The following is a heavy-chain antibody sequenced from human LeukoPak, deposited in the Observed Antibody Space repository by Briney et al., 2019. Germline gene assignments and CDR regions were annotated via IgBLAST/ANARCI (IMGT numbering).Heavy chain of an antibody. CDR1: GFTFSSYA. Sequence: GGSLRLSCEASGFTFSSYAMSWVRQAPGKGLEWVSAISGSGGSTYYADSVKGRFTISRDNSKNTLYLQMNSLRAEDTAVYYCAKWFGELLGYYGMDVWGQGTTVTVSS. V-gene: IGHV3-23*01. J-gene: IGHJ6*02. CDR2: ISGSGGST. D-gene: IGHD3-10*01. CDR3: AKWFGELLGYYGMDV.